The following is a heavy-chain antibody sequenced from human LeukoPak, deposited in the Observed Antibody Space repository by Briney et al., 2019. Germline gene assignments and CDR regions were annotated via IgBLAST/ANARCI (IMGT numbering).Heavy chain of an antibody. D-gene: IGHD2-2*01. CDR1: GGSFSGYY. J-gene: IGHJ5*02. CDR2: INHSGST. CDR3: ARPLEYCSSTSCYGRFDP. V-gene: IGHV4-34*01. Sequence: SETLSLTCAVYGGSFSGYYWSWIRQPPGKGLEWIGEINHSGSTNYNPSLKSRVTISVDTSKNQFSLKLSSVTAADTAVYYCARPLEYCSSTSCYGRFDPWGQGTLVTVSS.